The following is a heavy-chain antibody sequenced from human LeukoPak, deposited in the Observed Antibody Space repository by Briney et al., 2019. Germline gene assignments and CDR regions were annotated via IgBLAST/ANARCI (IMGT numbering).Heavy chain of an antibody. D-gene: IGHD1-26*01. CDR2: ISSSSSTI. J-gene: IGHJ4*02. Sequence: GGSLRLTCAASGFTFSSYSMNWVRQAPGKGLEWVSYISSSSSTIYYADSVKGRFTISRDNAKNSLYLQMNSLRAEDTAVYYCAKVGYSGSSGMDYWGQGTLVTVSS. V-gene: IGHV3-48*04. CDR1: GFTFSSYS. CDR3: AKVGYSGSSGMDY.